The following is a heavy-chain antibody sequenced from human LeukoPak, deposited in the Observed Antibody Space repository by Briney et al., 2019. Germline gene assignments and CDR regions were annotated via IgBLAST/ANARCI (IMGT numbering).Heavy chain of an antibody. CDR1: GFTFNNYA. D-gene: IGHD4-17*01. J-gene: IGHJ3*02. Sequence: GGPLRLSCAASGFTFNNYAMSWVRQAPGKGLDWVSAISGSGGSTYYADSVKGRFTISRDNSKNTLYLQMNSLRAEDTAIYYCAKDATVTTTGNAFDIWGQGTMVTVSS. CDR3: AKDATVTTTGNAFDI. V-gene: IGHV3-23*01. CDR2: ISGSGGST.